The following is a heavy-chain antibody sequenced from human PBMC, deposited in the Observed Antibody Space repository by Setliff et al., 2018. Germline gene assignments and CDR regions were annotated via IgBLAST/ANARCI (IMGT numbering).Heavy chain of an antibody. J-gene: IGHJ1*01. CDR2: INQGGGDQ. Sequence: PGGSLRLSCAASGFTFSSLWMAWVRQAPGKGLEWVANINQGGGDQFYVDSVRGRFIISRDNAKNSLYLQMNSLTVDDTALYYCARGGVAATAPNGLWGQGTLVTVSS. CDR1: GFTFSSLW. V-gene: IGHV3-7*03. D-gene: IGHD6-13*01. CDR3: ARGGVAATAPNGL.